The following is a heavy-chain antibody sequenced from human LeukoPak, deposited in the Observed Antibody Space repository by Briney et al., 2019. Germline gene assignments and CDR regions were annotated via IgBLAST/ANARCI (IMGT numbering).Heavy chain of an antibody. CDR3: ARLPPSVFGVGTGDFDY. V-gene: IGHV3-30*03. CDR2: ISYDGSKT. D-gene: IGHD2-8*02. CDR1: GFSFSTYG. Sequence: GKSLRLSCEVSGFSFSTYGMYWVRQAPGKGLESVAVISYDGSKTYCADSVKGRSTISRDNPKNTVYLQLNSLRAEDTAVYYCARLPPSVFGVGTGDFDYWGQGTLVTVSS. J-gene: IGHJ4*02.